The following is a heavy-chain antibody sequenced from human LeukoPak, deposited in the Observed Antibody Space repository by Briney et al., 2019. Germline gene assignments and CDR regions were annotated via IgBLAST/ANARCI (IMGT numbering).Heavy chain of an antibody. CDR1: GGSTSSSSYY. J-gene: IGHJ6*03. D-gene: IGHD1-14*01. CDR3: ARHGAAGNYYFYYMDV. V-gene: IGHV4-39*01. Sequence: SETPSLTCTVSGGSTSSSSYYWGWIRQPPGKRLEWIGNIYYSGSTYYKPSLKSRLTISVDTSKNQFSLQLTSVTAADTAEYYCARHGAAGNYYFYYMDVWGKGTTVTVSS. CDR2: IYYSGST.